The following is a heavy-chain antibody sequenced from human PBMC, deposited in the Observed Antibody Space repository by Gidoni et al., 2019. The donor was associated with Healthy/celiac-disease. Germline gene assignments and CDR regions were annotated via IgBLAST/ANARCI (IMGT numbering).Heavy chain of an antibody. CDR1: GFTGSSYE. J-gene: IGHJ3*02. Sequence: EVQLVESGGGWVQPGGSLRLSGEAAGFTGSSYEMNWVRQAPGKGLEWVSYISSSGSTIYYADSVKGRFTISRDNAKNSLYLQMNSLRAEDTAVYYCARDMTTVTSDAFDIWGQGTMVTVSS. CDR2: ISSSGSTI. V-gene: IGHV3-48*03. CDR3: ARDMTTVTSDAFDI. D-gene: IGHD4-17*01.